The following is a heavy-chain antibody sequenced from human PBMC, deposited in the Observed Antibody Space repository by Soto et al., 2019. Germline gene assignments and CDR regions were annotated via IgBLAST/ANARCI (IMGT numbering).Heavy chain of an antibody. CDR1: GFTFSSYS. CDR3: AKDGGSFYYYGMDV. CDR2: ISSRSTTM. V-gene: IGHV3-48*02. D-gene: IGHD3-10*01. Sequence: GWSLRLSCAASGFTFSSYSMYWVRQAPGEGLEWISEISSRSTTMYYADSVKGRFTISRDNAKNSLYLQMNSLRDEDTAVYYCAKDGGSFYYYGMDVWGQGTTVTVSS. J-gene: IGHJ6*02.